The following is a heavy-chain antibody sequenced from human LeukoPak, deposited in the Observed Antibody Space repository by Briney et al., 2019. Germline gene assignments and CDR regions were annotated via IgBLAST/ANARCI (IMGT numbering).Heavy chain of an antibody. D-gene: IGHD6-13*01. CDR2: IRYDGSNK. CDR3: AKAPPKYSSSWYTNP. Sequence: GGSLRLSCAASGFTFSSYGMHWVRQAPGKGLEWVAFIRYDGSNKYYADSVKGRFTISRDNSKNTLYLQMNSLRAEDTAVYYCAKAPPKYSSSWYTNPLGQGTLVTVSS. CDR1: GFTFSSYG. J-gene: IGHJ5*02. V-gene: IGHV3-30*02.